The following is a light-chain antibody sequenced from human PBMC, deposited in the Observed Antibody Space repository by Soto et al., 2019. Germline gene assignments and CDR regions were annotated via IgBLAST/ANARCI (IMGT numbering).Light chain of an antibody. CDR2: EVS. J-gene: IGLJ1*01. CDR1: SSDVGGYNY. V-gene: IGLV2-14*01. CDR3: SSYTSSSTLYV. Sequence: QSVLTQPASVSGSPGQSITISCTGTSSDVGGYNYVSWYQQHPGKAPKLMIYEVSNRPSGVSNRFSGFKSGNTASLTISGLQAEDEADYYCSSYTSSSTLYVFGTGTKVT.